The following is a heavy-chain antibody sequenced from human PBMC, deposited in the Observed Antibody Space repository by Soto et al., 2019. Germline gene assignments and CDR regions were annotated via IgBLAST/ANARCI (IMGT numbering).Heavy chain of an antibody. CDR3: ARRKGYCSGGSCAAGVLFYYYYYGMDV. CDR2: IYYSGST. J-gene: IGHJ6*02. V-gene: IGHV4-39*01. Sequence: PSETLSLTCTVSGCSISSSSYYWGWIRQPPGKGLEWIGSIYYSGSTYYNPSLKSRVTISVDTSKNQFSLKLSSVTAADTAVYNCARRKGYCSGGSCAAGVLFYYYYYGMDVWGQGTTVTVSS. CDR1: GCSISSSSYY. D-gene: IGHD2-15*01.